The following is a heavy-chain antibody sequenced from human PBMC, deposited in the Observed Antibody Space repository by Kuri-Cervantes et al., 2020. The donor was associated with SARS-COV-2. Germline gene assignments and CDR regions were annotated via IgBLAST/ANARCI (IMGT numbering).Heavy chain of an antibody. V-gene: IGHV3-48*01. Sequence: GGSLRLSCAASGFTFSSYSMNWVRQAPGKGLEWVSYISSTSSTIYYADSVKGRFTISRDNSKNTLYLQMNSLRAEDTAVYYCARGHSYGVDYWGQGTLVTVSS. J-gene: IGHJ4*02. CDR2: ISSTSSTI. CDR3: ARGHSYGVDY. CDR1: GFTFSSYS. D-gene: IGHD5-18*01.